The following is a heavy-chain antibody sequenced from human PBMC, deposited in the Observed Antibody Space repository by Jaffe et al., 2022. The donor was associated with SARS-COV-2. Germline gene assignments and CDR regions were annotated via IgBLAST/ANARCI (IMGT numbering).Heavy chain of an antibody. J-gene: IGHJ6*02. Sequence: QVQLVESGGGVVQPGRSLRLSCAASGFTFSSYGMHWVRQAPGKGLEWVAVIWYDGSNKYYADSVKGRFTISRDNSKNTLYLQMNSLRAEDTAVYYCARDPGGRVVVTASGGMDVWGQGTTVTVSS. CDR1: GFTFSSYG. V-gene: IGHV3-33*01. D-gene: IGHD2-21*02. CDR2: IWYDGSNK. CDR3: ARDPGGRVVVTASGGMDV.